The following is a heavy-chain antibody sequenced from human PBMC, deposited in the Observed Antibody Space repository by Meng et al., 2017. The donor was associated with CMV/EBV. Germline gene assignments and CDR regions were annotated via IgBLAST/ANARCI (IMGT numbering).Heavy chain of an antibody. D-gene: IGHD3-3*01. CDR1: GGSITSGDYY. J-gene: IGHJ4*02. Sequence: SETLSLTCTVSGGSITSGDYYWSWIRQPPGTGLEWIGYIYYSGYTYYNPSLKSRVSISVDTSKNQFSLKLSSVTAADTAVYYCATNGPYYDFWSGQDYWGQGTLVTVSS. CDR2: IYYSGYT. CDR3: ATNGPYYDFWSGQDY. V-gene: IGHV4-30-4*08.